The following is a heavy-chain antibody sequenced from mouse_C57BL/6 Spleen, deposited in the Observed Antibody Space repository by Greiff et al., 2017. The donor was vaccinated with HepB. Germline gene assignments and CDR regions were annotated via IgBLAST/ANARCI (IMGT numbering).Heavy chain of an antibody. CDR3: AKPLRAMDY. D-gene: IGHD1-1*01. V-gene: IGHV1-4*01. Sequence: QVQLKQSGAELARPGASVKMSCKASGYTFTSYTMHWVKQRPGQGLEWIGYINPSSGYTKYNQKFKDKATLTADKSSSTAYMQLSSLTSEDSAVYYCAKPLRAMDYWGQGTSVTVSS. CDR2: INPSSGYT. CDR1: GYTFTSYT. J-gene: IGHJ4*01.